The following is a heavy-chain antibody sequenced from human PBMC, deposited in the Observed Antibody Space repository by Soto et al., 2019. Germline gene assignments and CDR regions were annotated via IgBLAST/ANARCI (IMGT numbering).Heavy chain of an antibody. CDR1: GFSLSTYHMG. CDR2: IYWDDDK. J-gene: IGHJ4*02. D-gene: IGHD4-17*01. V-gene: IGHV2-5*02. Sequence: QITLKESGPTLVSPAQTLTLTCDFSGFSLSTYHMGVAWIRQPPGKALEWLALIYWDDDKRYSPSLKDRLAISKDTSSNQVVLTSTNIDPGDSATYFCAHAGDYDLLTFDHWGPGTLVTVSS. CDR3: AHAGDYDLLTFDH.